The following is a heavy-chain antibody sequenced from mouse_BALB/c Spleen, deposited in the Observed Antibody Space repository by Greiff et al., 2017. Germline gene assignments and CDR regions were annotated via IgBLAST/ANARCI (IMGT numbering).Heavy chain of an antibody. D-gene: IGHD2-10*02. CDR1: GFAFSSYD. J-gene: IGHJ4*01. CDR3: ARHVYDYYAMDY. Sequence: EVQLVESGGGLVKPGGSLKLSCAASGFAFSSYDMSWVRQTPEKRLEWVAYISSGGGSTYYPDTVKGRFTISRDNAKNTLYLQMSSLKSEDTAMYYCARHVYDYYAMDYWGQGTSVTVSS. CDR2: ISSGGGST. V-gene: IGHV5-12-1*01.